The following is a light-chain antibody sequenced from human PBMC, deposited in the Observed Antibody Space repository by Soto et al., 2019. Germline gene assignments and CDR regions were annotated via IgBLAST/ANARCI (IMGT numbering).Light chain of an antibody. CDR1: QSVRSN. Sequence: IEMTQSPATLSVSPGERATLSCRASQSVRSNLAWYQQKPGQAPRLLMYGASTRATGMPARFSGGGSGTEFTLTISSLQSEDFAVYYCQQYNNWPRTFGQGTKVDIK. V-gene: IGKV3-15*01. J-gene: IGKJ1*01. CDR2: GAS. CDR3: QQYNNWPRT.